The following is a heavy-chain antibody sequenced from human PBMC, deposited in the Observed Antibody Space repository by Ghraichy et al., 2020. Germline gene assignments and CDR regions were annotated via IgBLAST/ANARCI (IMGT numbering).Heavy chain of an antibody. Sequence: GESLNISCAVSGFTFSSYAMSWVRQAPGKGLEWVSTISGGGESTYYADSVKGRFIISRDNSKNALYLQMNILRAEDTAVYYCAKDGSKISGVVTFSNGFYGLDVWGQGTPVTVSS. CDR2: ISGGGEST. J-gene: IGHJ6*02. CDR3: AKDGSKISGVVTFSNGFYGLDV. CDR1: GFTFSSYA. V-gene: IGHV3-23*01. D-gene: IGHD3-3*01.